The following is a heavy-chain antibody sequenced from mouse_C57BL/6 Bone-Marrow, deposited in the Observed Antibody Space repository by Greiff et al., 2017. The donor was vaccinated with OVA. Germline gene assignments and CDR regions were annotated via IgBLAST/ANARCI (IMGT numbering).Heavy chain of an antibody. CDR1: GFTFSSYA. CDR3: ARVSYDSCCFDV. V-gene: IGHV5-4*01. J-gene: IGHJ1*03. CDR2: ISEDGSYN. D-gene: IGHD2-4*01. Sequence: EVQVVESGGGLVKPGGSLKLSCAASGFTFSSYAMSWVRQTPEKRLEWVATISEDGSYNYYPDNVKGRVTISRDNAKNNLYLQMSHLKSEDTAMYYCARVSYDSCCFDVWGTGTTVTVSS.